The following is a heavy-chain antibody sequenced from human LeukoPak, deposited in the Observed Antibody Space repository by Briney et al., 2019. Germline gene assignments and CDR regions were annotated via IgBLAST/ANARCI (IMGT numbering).Heavy chain of an antibody. CDR1: GYTFTNYY. CDR3: ARDQGGFSHY. V-gene: IGHV1-46*01. J-gene: IGHJ4*02. D-gene: IGHD5-18*01. CDR2: INPSGGGT. Sequence: ASVKVSFKASGYTFTNYYMHWVRQAPGQGLEWMGIINPSGGGTTYAQKFQGRVSMTRDTSTSTVYMELSSLRSDDSAVYYCARDQGGFSHYWGQGTLVTVSS.